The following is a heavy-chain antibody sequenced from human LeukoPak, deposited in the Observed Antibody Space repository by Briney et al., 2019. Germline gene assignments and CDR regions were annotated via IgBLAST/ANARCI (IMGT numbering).Heavy chain of an antibody. CDR1: GATFSTYA. CDR3: ARGQLPRWYDDFWSGSGGWFDP. V-gene: IGHV1-69*13. D-gene: IGHD3-3*01. CDR2: IIPIFGAA. J-gene: IGHJ5*02. Sequence: SVKVSCKPSGATFSTYAISWVRQAPGQGLEWMGGIIPIFGAANYAKKLPGRVTITADESTSTAYMELSSLRSEDTAVYYCARGQLPRWYDDFWSGSGGWFDPWGQGTLVTVSS.